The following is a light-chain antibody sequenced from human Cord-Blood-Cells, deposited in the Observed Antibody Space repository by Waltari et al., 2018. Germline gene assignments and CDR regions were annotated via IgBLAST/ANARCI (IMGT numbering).Light chain of an antibody. CDR3: QQYNNWPRT. J-gene: IGKJ1*01. V-gene: IGKV3-15*01. CDR2: GAS. CDR1: QSVSSN. Sequence: EIVMTQSPATLSVSPGERATLSCRASQSVSSNLAWYQQKPGQAPRLHIYGASTRATDIPARFSGSGSGTEFTLTISSLQSEDFPVYYCQQYNNWPRTFGQGTKVEIK.